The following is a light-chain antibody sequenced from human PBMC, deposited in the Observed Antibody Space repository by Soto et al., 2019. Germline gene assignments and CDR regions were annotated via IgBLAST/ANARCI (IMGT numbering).Light chain of an antibody. CDR3: QQYNYWPIT. Sequence: HCHPTQSVSPGERATLSCRASQSVSSNLAWYQQKPGQAPRLLIYGASTRATGIPARFSGSGSETDFTLTVSSLRSEDSAVYYCQQYNYWPITFGQGTRLAIK. CDR1: QSVSSN. J-gene: IGKJ5*01. V-gene: IGKV3-15*01. CDR2: GAS.